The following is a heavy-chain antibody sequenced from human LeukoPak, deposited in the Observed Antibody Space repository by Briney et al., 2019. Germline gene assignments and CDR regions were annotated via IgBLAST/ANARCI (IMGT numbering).Heavy chain of an antibody. CDR1: GFTFSSYW. V-gene: IGHV3-7*01. CDR2: IKQDGSEK. Sequence: PGGSLRLSCAASGFTFSSYWMSWVRQAPGKGLEWVANIKQDGSEKYYVDSVKGRFTISRDNAKNSLYLQMNSLRAEDTAVYYCAREAEIAARCPAGECVPRGFDYWGQGTLVTVSS. CDR3: AREAEIAARCPAGECVPRGFDY. J-gene: IGHJ4*02. D-gene: IGHD6-6*01.